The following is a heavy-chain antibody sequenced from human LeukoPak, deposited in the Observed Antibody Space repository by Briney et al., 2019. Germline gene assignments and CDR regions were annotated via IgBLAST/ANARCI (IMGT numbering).Heavy chain of an antibody. V-gene: IGHV3-33*01. J-gene: IGHJ4*02. CDR1: GLTYRCYG. Sequence: GGPVRLFCAASGLTYRCYGMHWPRPAPGKGLEGVAATWYAGGNKYYADSMKCRFTISRDNSKKTLYMKMTSLRAEDTAVYYCARGAYYYDSSADSYFYYCGQGTLVTVSS. CDR3: ARGAYYYDSSADSYFYY. D-gene: IGHD3-22*01. CDR2: TWYAGGNK.